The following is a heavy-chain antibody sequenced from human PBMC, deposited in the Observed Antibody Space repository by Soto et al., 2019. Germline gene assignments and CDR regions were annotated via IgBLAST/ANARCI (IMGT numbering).Heavy chain of an antibody. D-gene: IGHD3-3*01. CDR2: ISGSGGSA. CDR3: AKLEYSYYGMDV. J-gene: IGHJ6*02. Sequence: EVQLSESGGGLGQPGGSLRLSCADSGFTFSTHVMSWVRQAPGKGLEWVSMISGSGGSAYYADSVKGRFTISRDNSKNTLFLQMNSLRVEDTAIYYCAKLEYSYYGMDVWGHGPTVTVPS. V-gene: IGHV3-23*01. CDR1: GFTFSTHV.